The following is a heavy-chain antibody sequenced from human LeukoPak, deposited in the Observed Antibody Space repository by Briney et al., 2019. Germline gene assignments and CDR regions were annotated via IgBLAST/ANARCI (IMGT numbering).Heavy chain of an antibody. CDR3: ARRRFYDPSGAHWYLDI. J-gene: IGHJ2*01. CDR2: IYPSDFDT. Sequence: GEPLKISCQGPGYSFDGYGIAWVRQMPGKGLAWMGIIYPSDFDTPYSLSFQGQVTISADKSINTAYLQWSSLKASDTAMYYCARRRFYDPSGAHWYLDIWGRGTLVTVSS. D-gene: IGHD2-15*01. CDR1: GYSFDGYG. V-gene: IGHV5-51*01.